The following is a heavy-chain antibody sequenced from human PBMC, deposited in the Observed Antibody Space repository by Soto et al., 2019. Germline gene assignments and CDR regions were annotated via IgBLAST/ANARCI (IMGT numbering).Heavy chain of an antibody. J-gene: IGHJ6*02. Sequence: EVQLLESGGGLVQPGGSLRLSCVASGFTFSNYFMNWVRQAPGKGLQWVSDISSRDGRTHYTDSVRGRFTISRDNSKNTLYLQMNSLRAEDTAVYYCAKDLHWYGMDVWGQGTTVTVYS. CDR1: GFTFSNYF. CDR2: ISSRDGRT. D-gene: IGHD2-8*02. CDR3: AKDLHWYGMDV. V-gene: IGHV3-23*01.